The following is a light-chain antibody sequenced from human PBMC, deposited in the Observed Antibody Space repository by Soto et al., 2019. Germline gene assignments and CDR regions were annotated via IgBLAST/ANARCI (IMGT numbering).Light chain of an antibody. V-gene: IGLV3-21*02. J-gene: IGLJ3*02. CDR2: GDS. CDR3: QVWDSSSDHWV. Sequence: SYELTQPPSVSVAPGQTARITCGGTNIGRKSVHWYQQKPGQAPVLVVYGDSDRPSGIPERFSGSNSGNTATLTISRVEAGDEADYYCQVWDSSSDHWVFGGGTKVTVL. CDR1: NIGRKS.